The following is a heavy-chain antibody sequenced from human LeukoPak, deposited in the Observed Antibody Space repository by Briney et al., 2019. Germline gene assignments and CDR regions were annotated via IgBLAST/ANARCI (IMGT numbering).Heavy chain of an antibody. CDR2: IYYSGST. V-gene: IGHV4-39*01. D-gene: IGHD3-3*01. Sequence: SETLSLTCTVSGGSISSSSYYWGWIRQPPGKGLEWIGGIYYSGSTYYNPSLKSRVTISVDTSKNQFSLKLSSVTAADTAVYYCARQLGYCDFWSGYYTGNYFDYWGQGTLVTVSS. CDR3: ARQLGYCDFWSGYYTGNYFDY. J-gene: IGHJ4*02. CDR1: GGSISSSSYY.